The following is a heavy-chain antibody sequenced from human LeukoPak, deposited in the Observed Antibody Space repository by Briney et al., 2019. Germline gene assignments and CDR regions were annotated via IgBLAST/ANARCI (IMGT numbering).Heavy chain of an antibody. V-gene: IGHV1-69*06. CDR1: GGTFSSYA. CDR2: IIPIFGTA. J-gene: IGHJ6*02. D-gene: IGHD2-15*01. CDR3: AREGVDVGPSGYYYGMDV. Sequence: SVKVSCKASGGTFSSYAISWVRQAPGQGLEWMGGIIPIFGTANYAQKFQGRVTITADKSTSTAYMELSSLRSEDTAVYYCAREGVDVGPSGYYYGMDVWGQGTTVTVSS.